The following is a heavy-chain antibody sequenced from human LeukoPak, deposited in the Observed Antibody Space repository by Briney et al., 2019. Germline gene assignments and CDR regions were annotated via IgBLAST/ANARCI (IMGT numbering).Heavy chain of an antibody. Sequence: GGSLRLSCAASGFTFSSYSMNWVRQAPGKGLEWVSYISSSSSTIYYADSVKGRFTISRDNAKNSLYLQMNSLRDEDTAVYYCARVSYSSGWGAFDIWGQGTMVTVSS. D-gene: IGHD6-19*01. J-gene: IGHJ3*02. CDR2: ISSSSSTI. V-gene: IGHV3-48*02. CDR1: GFTFSSYS. CDR3: ARVSYSSGWGAFDI.